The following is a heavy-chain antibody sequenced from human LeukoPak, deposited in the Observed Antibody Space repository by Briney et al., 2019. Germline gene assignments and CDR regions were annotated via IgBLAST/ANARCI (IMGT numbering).Heavy chain of an antibody. J-gene: IGHJ4*02. V-gene: IGHV1-69*05. CDR3: ARGAASPKGLEY. CDR2: IIPIFGKA. D-gene: IGHD3-3*01. Sequence: ASVKLSCKASGGTFTSYAMSWVRQARGKGLEWMGGIIPIFGKANHAQKFQGRVTITTDESTSTAYMELSSLRSEDTAVYCCARGAASPKGLEYWGQGTLVTVSS. CDR1: GGTFTSYA.